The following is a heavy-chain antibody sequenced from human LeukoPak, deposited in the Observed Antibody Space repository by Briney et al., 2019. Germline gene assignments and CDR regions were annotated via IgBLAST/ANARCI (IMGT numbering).Heavy chain of an antibody. CDR3: ARRRSSSWSDYDY. CDR1: GGSISSGGYY. Sequence: PSETLSLTCTVSGGSISSGGYYWSWIRQHPGKGLEWIGYIYYSGSTYYNPSLKSRVTISVDTSKNQFSLKLSSVTAADTAVYYCARRRSSSWSDYDYWGQGTLVTVSS. V-gene: IGHV4-31*03. CDR2: IYYSGST. D-gene: IGHD6-13*01. J-gene: IGHJ4*02.